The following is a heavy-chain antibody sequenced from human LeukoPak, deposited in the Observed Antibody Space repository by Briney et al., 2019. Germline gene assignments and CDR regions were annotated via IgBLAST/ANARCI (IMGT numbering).Heavy chain of an antibody. V-gene: IGHV4-59*12. CDR2: IYYSGST. J-gene: IGHJ4*02. Sequence: SETLSLTCTVSGGSISSYYWSWSRQPPGKGLEWIGYIYYSGSTNYNPSLKSRVTISVDTSKNQFSLKLSSVTAADTAVYYCARDRYYYGSGSFLDWGQGTLVTVSS. D-gene: IGHD3-10*01. CDR3: ARDRYYYGSGSFLD. CDR1: GGSISSYY.